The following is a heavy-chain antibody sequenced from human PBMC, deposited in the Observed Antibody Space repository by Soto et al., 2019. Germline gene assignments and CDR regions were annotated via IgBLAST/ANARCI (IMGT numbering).Heavy chain of an antibody. Sequence: GEALKISCKGSGYSFAGYWITWVRQKPGKGLEWMGRIDPSDSQTYYSPSFRGHVTISVTKSITTVFLQWSSLRASDTAMYYCARQIYDSDTGPNFQYYFDSWGQGTPVTVSS. CDR2: IDPSDSQT. CDR3: ARQIYDSDTGPNFQYYFDS. D-gene: IGHD3-22*01. CDR1: GYSFAGYW. V-gene: IGHV5-10-1*01. J-gene: IGHJ4*02.